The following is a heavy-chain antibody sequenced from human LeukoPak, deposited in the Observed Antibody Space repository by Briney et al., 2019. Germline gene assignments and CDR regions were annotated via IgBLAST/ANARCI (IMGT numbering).Heavy chain of an antibody. CDR2: INSDGSST. V-gene: IGHV3-74*01. CDR1: GFTFSSYW. D-gene: IGHD1-26*01. Sequence: GGSLRLSCAASGFTFSSYWMHWVRQAPGKGLVWVSRINSDGSSTSYADSVKGRFTISRDNAKNTLYLQMNSLRAEDTAVYYCASVSIVGATTDYWGQGTLVTVSS. J-gene: IGHJ4*02. CDR3: ASVSIVGATTDY.